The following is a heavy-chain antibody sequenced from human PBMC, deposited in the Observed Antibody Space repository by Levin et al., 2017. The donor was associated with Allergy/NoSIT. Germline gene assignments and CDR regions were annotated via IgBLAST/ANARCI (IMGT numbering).Heavy chain of an antibody. CDR3: EREGLRGSYGMDL. D-gene: IGHD3-10*01. J-gene: IGHJ6*02. Sequence: GGSLRLSCAASGFTFSSYWMSWVRQAPGKGLEWVGNIKQDGSEENYVDSVKGRFTMSRDNAKNSLYLQMNSLRVEDTAVYYCEREGLRGSYGMDLWGQGTTVTVSS. CDR1: GFTFSSYW. CDR2: IKQDGSEE. V-gene: IGHV3-7*01.